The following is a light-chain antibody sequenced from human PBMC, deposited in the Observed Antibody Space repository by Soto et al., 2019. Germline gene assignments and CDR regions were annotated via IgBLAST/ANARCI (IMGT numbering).Light chain of an antibody. V-gene: IGKV3-15*01. CDR3: QQYDAPVT. J-gene: IGKJ2*01. CDR2: GAT. Sequence: EVVMTQSPATLSLSPGERATLSCRSSQSVGSKLAWYQQKTGQAPRHLIYGATTRATGVPARFSGGGSGTEFTLSISSLQSEDSAVYFCQQYDAPVTFGQGTKLDIK. CDR1: QSVGSK.